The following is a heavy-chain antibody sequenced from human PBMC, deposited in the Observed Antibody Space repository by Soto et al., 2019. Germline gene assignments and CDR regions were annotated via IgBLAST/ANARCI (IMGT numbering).Heavy chain of an antibody. Sequence: SETVSLTCTVSGGSITTAGYSWSWIRQPPGKALEWIGYVYHTGNAYPKPSLKSRVTISLDRSKNQFSLKMTSVTAADTALYYCASRPFSYYRLDVRGPGTTVTVSS. CDR3: ASRPFSYYRLDV. V-gene: IGHV4-30-2*01. J-gene: IGHJ6*02. D-gene: IGHD3-3*02. CDR2: VYHTGNA. CDR1: GGSITTAGYS.